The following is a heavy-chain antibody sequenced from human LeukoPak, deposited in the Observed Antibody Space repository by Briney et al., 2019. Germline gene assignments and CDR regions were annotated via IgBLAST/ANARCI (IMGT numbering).Heavy chain of an antibody. CDR2: ITGIGDTT. J-gene: IGHJ4*02. Sequence: PGASLRLSCAASGCIFRNYALSWGRQAQGKGLEWVSAITGIGDTTYYADSVKGRFTVSRDNSKNTLYVEMNTLRAEDTAVYYCAKWGDYDILTGYYVSDFWGQGALVTVSS. D-gene: IGHD3-9*01. V-gene: IGHV3-23*01. CDR1: GCIFRNYA. CDR3: AKWGDYDILTGYYVSDF.